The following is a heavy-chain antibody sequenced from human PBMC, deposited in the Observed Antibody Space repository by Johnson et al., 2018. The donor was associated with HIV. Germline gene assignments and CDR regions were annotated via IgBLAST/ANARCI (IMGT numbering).Heavy chain of an antibody. CDR1: GFTFRTFP. CDR3: AKDRSSGDDAFDI. Sequence: QVQLVESGGGVVQPGRSLRLSCAASGFTFRTFPMHWVRQAPGKGLEWVAVISYDGSNKYYADSVKGRFTISRDNAKNSLYLQMNSLRAEDTALYYCAKDRSSGDDAFDIWGQGTMVTVSS. J-gene: IGHJ3*02. CDR2: ISYDGSNK. V-gene: IGHV3-30*04. D-gene: IGHD6-25*01.